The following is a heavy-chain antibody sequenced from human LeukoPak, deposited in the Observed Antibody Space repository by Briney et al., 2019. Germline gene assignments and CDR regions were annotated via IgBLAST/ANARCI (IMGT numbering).Heavy chain of an antibody. Sequence: GGSLRLSCAASGFTFSDYSMNWVRQAPGKGLEWISYIGIDSGNINYADSVKGRFTISRDNAKNSLYLQMNSLRAEDTAVYYCALMITFGGVKDYWGQGTLVTVSS. V-gene: IGHV3-48*04. CDR3: ALMITFGGVKDY. CDR2: IGIDSGNI. J-gene: IGHJ4*02. D-gene: IGHD3-16*01. CDR1: GFTFSDYS.